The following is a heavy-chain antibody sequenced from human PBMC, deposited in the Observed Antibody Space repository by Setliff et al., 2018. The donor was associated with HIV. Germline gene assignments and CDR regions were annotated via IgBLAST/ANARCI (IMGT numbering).Heavy chain of an antibody. V-gene: IGHV3-23*01. CDR3: ARDRVRITIFGANDASDI. D-gene: IGHD3-3*01. J-gene: IGHJ3*02. CDR1: GFTFSNYA. CDR2: ISGSGDST. Sequence: PGGSLRLSCAASGFTFSNYAMSWVRQAPGKGLDWVSVISGSGDSTYYADSVKGRFTISRDNFKNTLSLQMNSLRAEDTAVYYCARDRVRITIFGANDASDIWGQGTMVTVSS.